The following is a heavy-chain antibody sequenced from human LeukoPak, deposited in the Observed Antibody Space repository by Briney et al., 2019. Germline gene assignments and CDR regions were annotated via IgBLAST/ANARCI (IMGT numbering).Heavy chain of an antibody. CDR3: ARVSSPWSPRDAFDI. CDR2: TYYKSKWYN. D-gene: IGHD1-26*01. CDR1: GDSVSSNSAT. J-gene: IGHJ3*02. V-gene: IGHV6-1*01. Sequence: SQTLSLTCAFSGDSVSSNSATWNWIRQSPSRGLEWLGRTYYKSKWYNDYAVSVKSRITINSDTSKNQFSLQLNSVTPEDTAVYYCARVSSPWSPRDAFDIWGQGTMVTVSS.